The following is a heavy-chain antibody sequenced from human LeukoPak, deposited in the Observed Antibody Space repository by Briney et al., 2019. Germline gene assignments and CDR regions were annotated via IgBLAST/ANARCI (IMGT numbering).Heavy chain of an antibody. CDR2: INPNSGGT. Sequence: GASVKVSCKASGYTFTGYYMHWVRQAPGQGLEWMGWINPNSGGTNYAQKFQGRVTMTRDTSASTAYMELSSLRSEDTAVYYCARGQQLPLNPFDYWGQGTLVTVSS. CDR3: ARGQQLPLNPFDY. J-gene: IGHJ4*02. V-gene: IGHV1-2*02. D-gene: IGHD6-13*01. CDR1: GYTFTGYY.